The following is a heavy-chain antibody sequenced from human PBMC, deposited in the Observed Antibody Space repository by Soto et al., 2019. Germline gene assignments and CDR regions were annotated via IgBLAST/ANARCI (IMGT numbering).Heavy chain of an antibody. CDR3: ARDLYYDILTGYLDY. J-gene: IGHJ4*02. V-gene: IGHV4-39*02. Sequence: QLQLQESGPGLVKPSETLSLTCTVSGGSISSSSYYWGWIRQPPGKGLEWIGSIYYSGRTYYNPSLKSRVTISVDTSKNQFSLKLSSVTAADTAVYYCARDLYYDILTGYLDYWGQGTLVTVSS. D-gene: IGHD3-9*01. CDR1: GGSISSSSYY. CDR2: IYYSGRT.